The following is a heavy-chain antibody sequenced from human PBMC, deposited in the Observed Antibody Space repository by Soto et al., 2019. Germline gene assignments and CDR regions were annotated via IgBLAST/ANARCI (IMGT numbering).Heavy chain of an antibody. CDR2: ISTYDDKT. D-gene: IGHD2-15*01. CDR1: GYSFRTHG. CDR3: ATELRYCNSSGCFRNWFDP. Sequence: QVQLVQSGAEVKTPGASVKVSCRASGYSFRTHGISWVRQAPGQGLEWMGWISTYDDKTNFPQKFQGRITMTTDTSTSTAYMELRSLRSADTAVYFCATELRYCNSSGCFRNWFDPWGQGTLVTVSS. J-gene: IGHJ5*02. V-gene: IGHV1-18*01.